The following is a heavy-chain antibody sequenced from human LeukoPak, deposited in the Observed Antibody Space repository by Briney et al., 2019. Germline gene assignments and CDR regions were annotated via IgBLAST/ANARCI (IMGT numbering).Heavy chain of an antibody. Sequence: GGSLRLSCTASGFTFSSYWMTWVRQAPGKGPEWVASIRYDASEKTYGDSLKGRFTISRDNAKNSLYLQMNSLRVEDTAVYYCARAQQWSFDSWGQGTLVTVSS. J-gene: IGHJ4*02. CDR2: IRYDASEK. CDR3: ARAQQWSFDS. D-gene: IGHD6-19*01. CDR1: GFTFSSYW. V-gene: IGHV3-7*04.